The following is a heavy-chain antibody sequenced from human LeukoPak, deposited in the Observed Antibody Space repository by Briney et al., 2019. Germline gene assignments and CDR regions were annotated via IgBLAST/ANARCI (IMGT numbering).Heavy chain of an antibody. V-gene: IGHV3-53*01. CDR2: IYTGGNT. CDR3: AGVSLWFGNAVDV. CDR1: GVIVSNYY. D-gene: IGHD3-10*01. Sequence: GGSLRLSCAASGVIVSNYYMTWVRQAPGKGLEWVTMIYTGGNTYYSDSVKGRFTISRDNSNNTLHLQMNRLRVEDTAVYYCAGVSLWFGNAVDVWGRGTVVTVSS. J-gene: IGHJ3*01.